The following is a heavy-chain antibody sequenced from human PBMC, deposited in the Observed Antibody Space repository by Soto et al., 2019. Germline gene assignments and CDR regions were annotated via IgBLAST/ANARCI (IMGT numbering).Heavy chain of an antibody. CDR3: ARANYDFWSGYSNYFGMDV. Sequence: EVQLVESGGGLVKPGGSLRVSCAASGFTFSNYPINWVRQAPGKGLEWVSAISSSSLYIDYSDSVKGRFTISRDNAKNLLYLQMNSLGAEDTAVYYCARANYDFWSGYSNYFGMDVWGQGTTVTVSS. CDR1: GFTFSNYP. J-gene: IGHJ6*02. V-gene: IGHV3-21*01. D-gene: IGHD3-3*01. CDR2: ISSSSLYI.